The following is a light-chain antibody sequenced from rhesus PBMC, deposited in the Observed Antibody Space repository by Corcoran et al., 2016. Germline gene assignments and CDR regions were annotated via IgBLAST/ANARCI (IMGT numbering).Light chain of an antibody. CDR3: QQHNSYPPS. V-gene: IGKV1S14*01. Sequence: DIQMTQSPSSLSASVGDRVTITCRASENVNNYLNWYQQKPGKAPKPLIYYASNLESGVPSRFSGSGSGTDFTLTISSLQPEDFAIYYCQQHNSYPPSFGQGTKVEIK. CDR2: YAS. CDR1: ENVNNY. J-gene: IGKJ2*01.